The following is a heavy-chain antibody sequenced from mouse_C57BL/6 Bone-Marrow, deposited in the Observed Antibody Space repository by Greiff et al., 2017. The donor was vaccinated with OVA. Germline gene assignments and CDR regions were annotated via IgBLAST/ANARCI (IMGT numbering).Heavy chain of an antibody. Sequence: LQQPGAELVKPGASVKLSCKASGYTFTSYWMHWVKQRPGRGLEWIGRIDPNSGGTKYNEKFKSKATLTVDKSSSTAYMQLSSLTSEDSAVYYCARSRAVVARGFDYWGQGTTLTVSS. V-gene: IGHV1-72*01. CDR3: ARSRAVVARGFDY. CDR1: GYTFTSYW. J-gene: IGHJ2*01. CDR2: IDPNSGGT. D-gene: IGHD1-1*01.